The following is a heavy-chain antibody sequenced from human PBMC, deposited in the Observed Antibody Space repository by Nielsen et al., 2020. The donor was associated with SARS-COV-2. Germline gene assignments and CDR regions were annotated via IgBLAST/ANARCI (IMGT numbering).Heavy chain of an antibody. CDR1: GYTFTNYG. CDR3: VRDGRYCSGGTCYHLFDY. Sequence: ASVKVSCKASGYTFTNYGISWVRQAPGQGLKWMGWNSGYKGNTHYAQKLQGRDTMTTDTSTTTAYMELRSLRSNDTATYYCVRDGRYCSGGTCYHLFDYWGQGTLVTFSS. CDR2: NSGYKGNT. D-gene: IGHD2-15*01. J-gene: IGHJ4*02. V-gene: IGHV1-18*04.